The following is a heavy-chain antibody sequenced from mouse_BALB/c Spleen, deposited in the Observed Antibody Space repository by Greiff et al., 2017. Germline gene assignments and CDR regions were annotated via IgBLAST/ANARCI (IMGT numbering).Heavy chain of an antibody. CDR2: ISSGSSTI. D-gene: IGHD4-1*01. V-gene: IGHV5-17*02. CDR3: ARSLTGTAY. J-gene: IGHJ2*01. CDR1: GFTFSSFG. Sequence: EVKLMESGGGLVQPGGSRKLSCAASGFTFSSFGMHWVRQAPEKGLEWVAYISSGSSTIYYADTVKGRFTISRDNPKNTLFLQMTSLRSEDTAMYYCARSLTGTAYWGQGTTLTVSS.